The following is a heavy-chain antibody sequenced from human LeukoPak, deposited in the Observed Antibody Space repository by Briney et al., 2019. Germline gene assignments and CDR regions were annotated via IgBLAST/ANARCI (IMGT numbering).Heavy chain of an antibody. CDR1: GFTFSSYW. CDR3: ARAQWISGVVIYGPKDY. V-gene: IGHV3-7*01. CDR2: IKHDGSER. D-gene: IGHD3-3*01. Sequence: PGGSLRLSCAASGFTFSSYWMSWVRQSPGKGLEWVANIKHDGSERYYVDSVKGRFTISRDNAKNSLFLQMNTLRAEDTAVYYCARAQWISGVVIYGPKDYWGQGTLVTVSS. J-gene: IGHJ4*02.